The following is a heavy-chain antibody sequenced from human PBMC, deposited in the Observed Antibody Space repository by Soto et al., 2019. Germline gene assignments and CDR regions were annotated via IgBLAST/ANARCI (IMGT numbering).Heavy chain of an antibody. Sequence: PSETLSLTCTVSDGSISGNFLTWIRQPAGKGLEWIGRISSNGNTDYNPSLKSRVTMSIDTSKNHFSLDLISVTASDTAVYYCARELWVAGLLYYSYFWRQVTLGTVS. CDR3: ARELWVAGLLYYSYF. CDR2: ISSNGNT. V-gene: IGHV4-4*07. CDR1: DGSISGNF. D-gene: IGHD6-19*01. J-gene: IGHJ4*02.